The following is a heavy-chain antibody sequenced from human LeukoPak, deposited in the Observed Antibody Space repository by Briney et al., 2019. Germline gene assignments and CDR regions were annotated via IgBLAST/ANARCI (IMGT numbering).Heavy chain of an antibody. CDR1: GFTSSSYA. Sequence: PGGSLRLSCAASGFTSSSYAMSWVRQAPGKGLEWVSAISGSSGNIHYTDSVKGRFTISRDNAKNSLYLQMNSLRAEDTAVYYCARDTAFSFDYWGQGNLVTVSS. CDR3: ARDTAFSFDY. CDR2: ISGSSGNI. V-gene: IGHV3-23*01. D-gene: IGHD2-21*02. J-gene: IGHJ4*02.